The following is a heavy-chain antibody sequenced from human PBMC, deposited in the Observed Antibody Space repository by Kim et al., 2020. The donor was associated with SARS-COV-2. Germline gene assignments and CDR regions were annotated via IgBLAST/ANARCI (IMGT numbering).Heavy chain of an antibody. V-gene: IGHV6-1*01. J-gene: IGHJ4*02. CDR3: AREIGGIAAAGTQGQYYFDY. CDR2: TYYRSKWYN. D-gene: IGHD6-13*01. Sequence: SQTLSLTCAISGDSVSSNSAAWNWIRQSPSRGLEWLGRTYYRSKWYNDYAVSVKSRITINPDTSKNQFSLQLNSVTPEDTAVYYSAREIGGIAAAGTQGQYYFDYWAQVTLLTVSS. CDR1: GDSVSSNSAA.